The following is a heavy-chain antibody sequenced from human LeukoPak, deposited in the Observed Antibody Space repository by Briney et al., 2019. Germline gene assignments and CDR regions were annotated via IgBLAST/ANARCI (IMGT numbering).Heavy chain of an antibody. Sequence: GGSLRLSCAASGFTFSSNYMNWVRQAPGKGLEWVSVIYSGGSTYYLDSVKGRFTISRDNSKNTLYLQMNSLRVEDTAVYYCARDYYYDSRTSRTTQYYFDYWGQGTLVTVSS. D-gene: IGHD3-22*01. CDR1: GFTFSSNY. J-gene: IGHJ4*02. CDR3: ARDYYYDSRTSRTTQYYFDY. V-gene: IGHV3-53*01. CDR2: IYSGGST.